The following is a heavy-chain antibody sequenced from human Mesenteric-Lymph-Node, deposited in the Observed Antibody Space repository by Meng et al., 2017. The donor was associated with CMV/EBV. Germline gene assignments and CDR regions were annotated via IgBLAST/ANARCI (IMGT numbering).Heavy chain of an antibody. CDR2: ISGSGEYT. J-gene: IGHJ4*02. V-gene: IGHV3-23*01. Sequence: GGSLRLSCAASAFTFSGNWMHWVRQAPGKGLVWVSAISGSGEYTYYADSVQGRFTISRDNSKNTLFLQMHSLRAEDTGLYYCAKFVEAATIKYFDSWGQGTLVTVSS. D-gene: IGHD6-13*01. CDR3: AKFVEAATIKYFDS. CDR1: AFTFSGNW.